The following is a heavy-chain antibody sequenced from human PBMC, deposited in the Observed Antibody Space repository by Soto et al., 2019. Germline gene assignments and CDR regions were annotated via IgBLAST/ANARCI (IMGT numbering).Heavy chain of an antibody. CDR2: INHDGSEK. Sequence: GGSLRLSCAASGFSFSLYWMSWVRQAPGKGLEWVANINHDGSEKYYLDSVKGRFSISRDNGKNSLFLQMNSLRAEDTAVYYCAKRNGGNPDFDYWGQGTLVTVSS. CDR1: GFSFSLYW. J-gene: IGHJ4*02. V-gene: IGHV3-7*01. CDR3: AKRNGGNPDFDY. D-gene: IGHD2-15*01.